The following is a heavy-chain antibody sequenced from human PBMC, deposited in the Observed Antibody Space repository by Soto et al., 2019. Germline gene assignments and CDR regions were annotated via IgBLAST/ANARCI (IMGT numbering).Heavy chain of an antibody. J-gene: IGHJ4*02. CDR3: ARAYGEYYGFDY. V-gene: IGHV1-3*01. CDR1: GYTFTSYA. D-gene: IGHD3-10*01. CDR2: INAGNGNT. Sequence: QVHLVQSGAEVKKPGASVKVSCKASGYTFTSYAMHWVRQAPGQRLEWMGWINAGNGNTRYSQKFQGRVTITRDTSASTAYMELSSLRSEDTAVYDCARAYGEYYGFDYWGQGTLVTVSS.